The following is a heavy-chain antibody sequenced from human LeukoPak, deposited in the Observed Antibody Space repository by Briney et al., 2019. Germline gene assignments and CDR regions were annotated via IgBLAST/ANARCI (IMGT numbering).Heavy chain of an antibody. Sequence: PSQTLSLTCTVSGGSISSGDSYWSWIRQPPGKGLEWIGYIYYSGSTYYNPSLKSRVTISVDTSKNQFSLKLSSVTAADTAVYYCATGPIDTAMADYYYYGMDVWGKGTTVTVSS. CDR3: ATGPIDTAMADYYYYGMDV. D-gene: IGHD5-18*01. V-gene: IGHV4-30-4*01. J-gene: IGHJ6*04. CDR2: IYYSGST. CDR1: GGSISSGDSY.